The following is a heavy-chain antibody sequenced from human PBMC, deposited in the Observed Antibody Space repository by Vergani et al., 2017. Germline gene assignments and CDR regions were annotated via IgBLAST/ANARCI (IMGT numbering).Heavy chain of an antibody. D-gene: IGHD4-17*01. CDR2: ISAYNGNT. CDR1: GYTFTSYG. V-gene: IGHV1-18*01. Sequence: QVQLVQSGAEVKKPGASVKVSGKAPGYTFTSYGISWVRQAPGQGLEWMGWISAYNGNTNYAQKLQGGVTMTTDTSTSTAYMEVRSLRSDDTAGYYCARMKMTTVTTEGIRYYSCYMDVWGKGTTVTVSS. J-gene: IGHJ6*03. CDR3: ARMKMTTVTTEGIRYYSCYMDV.